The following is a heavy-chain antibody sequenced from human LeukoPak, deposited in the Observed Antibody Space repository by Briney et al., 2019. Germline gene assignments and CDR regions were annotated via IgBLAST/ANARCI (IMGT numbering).Heavy chain of an antibody. CDR1: GASISSYY. Sequence: SETLSLTCTVSGASISSYYWSWLRQPPGKGLEWIGYIYYSGSTNYNPSLKSRVTISVDTSKNQFSLKLSSVTAADTAVYYCARGSSQWLGPFDYWGQGTLVTVSS. CDR3: ARGSSQWLGPFDY. J-gene: IGHJ4*02. D-gene: IGHD6-19*01. V-gene: IGHV4-59*01. CDR2: IYYSGST.